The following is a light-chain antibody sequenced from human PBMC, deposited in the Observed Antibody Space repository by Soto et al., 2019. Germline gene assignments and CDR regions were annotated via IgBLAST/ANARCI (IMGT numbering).Light chain of an antibody. CDR2: YDS. Sequence: SYELTQPPSVSVAPGKTARITCGGNNIGSKSVHWYQQKPGQAPVLVIYYDSDRPSGIPERFSGSNSGNTATLTISRVEAGDEADYCCQVWDSSSDHVVFGGGTKLTDL. CDR3: QVWDSSSDHVV. J-gene: IGLJ2*01. CDR1: NIGSKS. V-gene: IGLV3-21*04.